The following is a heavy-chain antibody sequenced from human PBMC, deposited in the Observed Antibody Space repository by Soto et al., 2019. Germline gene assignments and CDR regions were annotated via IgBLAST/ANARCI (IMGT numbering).Heavy chain of an antibody. CDR2: FNPNSGGT. V-gene: IGHV1-2*04. J-gene: IGHJ6*02. CDR1: GYTFTGYY. Sequence: ASVKVSCKASGYTFTGYYMHWVRQAPGQGLEWMGWFNPNSGGTNYAQKFQGWVTMTRDTSISTAHMELSRLRSDDTAVYYCARDLFPYYYDSSGPPPYYYGMDVWGQGTTVTVSS. D-gene: IGHD3-22*01. CDR3: ARDLFPYYYDSSGPPPYYYGMDV.